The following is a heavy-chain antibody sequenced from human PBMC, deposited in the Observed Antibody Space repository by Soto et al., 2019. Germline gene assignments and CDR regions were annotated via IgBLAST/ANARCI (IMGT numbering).Heavy chain of an antibody. V-gene: IGHV6-1*01. CDR3: ARAGTTTFGLVPDFDY. D-gene: IGHD3-3*01. CDR1: GDSVSSNSAA. CDR2: TYYRSRWYN. J-gene: IGHJ4*02. Sequence: SQTLSLTCAISGDSVSSNSAAWNWLRQSPSRGLEWLGRTYYRSRWYNTYAESVKSRITINPDTSKNLFSLQLNSVTPEDAAVYYCARAGTTTFGLVPDFDYWGQGALVTVSS.